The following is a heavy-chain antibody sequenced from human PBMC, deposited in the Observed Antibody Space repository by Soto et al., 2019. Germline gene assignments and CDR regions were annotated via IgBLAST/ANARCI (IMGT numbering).Heavy chain of an antibody. D-gene: IGHD3-10*01. CDR1: GFSFSTYW. V-gene: IGHV3-7*03. CDR2: IAQGGGEK. Sequence: EVQLVESGGGLVQPGGSLTLSYSASGFSFSTYWMAWVRQAPGNGLEWVANIAQGGGEKYYVDSVRGRFTISRANAKSSRYLQMNSPRAEDTAIYCCARGGNWFGPWCQGTLVSVSS. J-gene: IGHJ5*02. CDR3: ARGGNWFGP.